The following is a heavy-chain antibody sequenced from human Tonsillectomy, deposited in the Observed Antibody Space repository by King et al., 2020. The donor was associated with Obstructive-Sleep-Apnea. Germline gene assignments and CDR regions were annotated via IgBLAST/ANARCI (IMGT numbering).Heavy chain of an antibody. CDR2: IDWDDDK. J-gene: IGHJ5*02. Sequence: VTLKESGPALVKPTQTLTLTCTFSGFSLSTSGMCVSWIRQPPGKALEWLARIDWDDDKYYSTSLKTRLTISKDTSKNQVVLTMTNMDPVDTATYYCARMVRVFYGSGSSTTYNWFDPWGQGTLVTVSS. V-gene: IGHV2-70*11. D-gene: IGHD3-10*01. CDR1: GFSLSTSGMC. CDR3: ARMVRVFYGSGSSTTYNWFDP.